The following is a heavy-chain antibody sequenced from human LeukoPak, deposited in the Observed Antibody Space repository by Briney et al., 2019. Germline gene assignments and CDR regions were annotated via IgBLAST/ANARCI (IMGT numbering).Heavy chain of an antibody. V-gene: IGHV4-4*07. Sequence: SETLSLTCTVSGGSISSYYWSWIRQPAGKGLEWIGRIYTSGSTNYNPSLKSRVTMSVDTSKNQFSLKLSSVTAADTAVYYCARPRGNYDFWSGYYFYYYYMDVWGKGTTVTVSS. D-gene: IGHD3-3*01. J-gene: IGHJ6*03. CDR3: ARPRGNYDFWSGYYFYYYYMDV. CDR1: GGSISSYY. CDR2: IYTSGST.